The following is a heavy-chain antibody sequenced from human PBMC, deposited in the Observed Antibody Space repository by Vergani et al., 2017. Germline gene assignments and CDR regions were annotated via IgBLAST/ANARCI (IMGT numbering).Heavy chain of an antibody. CDR1: GGSFSGYY. V-gene: IGHV4-34*01. J-gene: IGHJ6*02. CDR3: ARGGDYYGMDV. Sequence: QAQLQQWGAGLLKPSETLSLTCAVYGGSFSGYYWSWIRQPPGKGLEWIGEINHSGSTNYNPSLKSRVTISVDTSKNQFSLKLSSVTAADTAVYYCARGGDYYGMDVWGQGTTVTVSS. D-gene: IGHD3-16*01. CDR2: INHSGST.